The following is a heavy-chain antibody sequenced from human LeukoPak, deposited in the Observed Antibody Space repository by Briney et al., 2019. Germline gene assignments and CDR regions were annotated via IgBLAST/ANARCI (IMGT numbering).Heavy chain of an antibody. CDR2: IYYSGST. D-gene: IGHD3-9*01. V-gene: IGHV4-39*07. CDR1: GGSISSSSYY. Sequence: SETLSLTCTVSGGSISSSSYYWGWIRQPPGKGLEWIGSIYYSGSTYYNPSLKSRVTISVDTSKNQFSLKLSSVTAADTAVYYCAGVGYYDILTGYYNVPFDYWGQGTLVTVSS. CDR3: AGVGYYDILTGYYNVPFDY. J-gene: IGHJ4*02.